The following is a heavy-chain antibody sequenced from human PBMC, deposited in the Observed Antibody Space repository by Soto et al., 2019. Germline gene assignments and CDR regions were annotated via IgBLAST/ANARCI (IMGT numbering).Heavy chain of an antibody. CDR2: ISYDGSNK. J-gene: IGHJ4*02. CDR3: AKGYYDSSGYYFDY. CDR1: GFTFSSYG. D-gene: IGHD3-22*01. Sequence: PGGSLRLSCAASGFTFSSYGMHWVRQAPGKGLEWVAVISYDGSNKYYADSVKGRFTISRDNSKNTLYLQMNSLRAEDTAVYYCAKGYYDSSGYYFDYWGQGTLVTVSS. V-gene: IGHV3-30*18.